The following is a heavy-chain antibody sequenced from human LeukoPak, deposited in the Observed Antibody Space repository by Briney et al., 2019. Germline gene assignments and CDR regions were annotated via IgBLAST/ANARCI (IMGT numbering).Heavy chain of an antibody. J-gene: IGHJ6*03. CDR1: GGSISSSSYY. D-gene: IGHD4-17*01. CDR2: IYSSGST. V-gene: IGHV4-39*07. CDR3: ARGEYGDYGAFYYYYYYMDV. Sequence: SETLSLTCTVSGGSISSSSYYWDWIRQPPGKGLEWIGSIYSSGSTYYNPSLKSRVTISVDTSKNQFSLKLSFVTAADTAVYYCARGEYGDYGAFYYYYYYMDVWGKGTTVTVSS.